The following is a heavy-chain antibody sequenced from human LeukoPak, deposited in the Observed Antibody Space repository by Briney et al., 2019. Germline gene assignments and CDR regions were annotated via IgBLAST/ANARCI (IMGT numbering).Heavy chain of an antibody. V-gene: IGHV4-59*01. J-gene: IGHJ5*02. CDR1: GGSISSYY. D-gene: IGHD1-26*01. Sequence: NPSETPSLTCTVSGGSISSYYWTWIRQPPGKGLEWIGYIYYSGTTYYNPSLKSRVTISLDTSKNKFSLNLTSVNVADTAVYYCARSGDSGTYYGWFDPWGQGTLVTVSS. CDR3: ARSGDSGTYYGWFDP. CDR2: IYYSGTT.